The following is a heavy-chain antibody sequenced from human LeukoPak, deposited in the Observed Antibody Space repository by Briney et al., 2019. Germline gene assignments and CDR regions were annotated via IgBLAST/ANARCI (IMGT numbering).Heavy chain of an antibody. CDR1: GFTFSSYW. CDR3: ARDHCGGDCHFDY. CDR2: INSDGSST. Sequence: AGGSLRLSCAASGFTFSSYWMHWVRQAPGKGLVWVSRINSDGSSTSYADSVKGRFTISRDNAKNTPYLQMNSLRAEDTAVYYCARDHCGGDCHFDYWGQGTLVTVSS. J-gene: IGHJ4*02. D-gene: IGHD2-21*02. V-gene: IGHV3-74*01.